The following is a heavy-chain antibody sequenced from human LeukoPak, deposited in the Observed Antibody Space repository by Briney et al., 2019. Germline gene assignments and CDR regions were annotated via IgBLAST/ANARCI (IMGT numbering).Heavy chain of an antibody. CDR2: LYYSGST. CDR1: GGSVNSYY. Sequence: PETLSLTCTVSGGSVNSYYWSWIRQPPGKGLEWIGFLYYSGSTKYNPSLKSRVTISGDTSKNQFSLKLSSVTAADTAVYYCARERRNGFSPFDYWGHGTLVTVSS. V-gene: IGHV4-59*02. CDR3: ARERRNGFSPFDY. D-gene: IGHD5-24*01. J-gene: IGHJ4*01.